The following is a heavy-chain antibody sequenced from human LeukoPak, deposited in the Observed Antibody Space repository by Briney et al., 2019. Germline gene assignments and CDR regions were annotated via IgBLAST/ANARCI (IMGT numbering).Heavy chain of an antibody. J-gene: IGHJ3*02. D-gene: IGHD2-21*02. CDR1: GFTVSNNF. CDR3: AKEVEHCGGDCPFDI. V-gene: IGHV3-53*05. Sequence: GGSLRLSCAASGFTVSNNFMNWVRQAPGKGLEWVSLIYSGGSTYYADSVKGRFTISRDNSKNTLYLQMNSLRAEDTAVYYCAKEVEHCGGDCPFDIWGQGTMVTVSS. CDR2: IYSGGST.